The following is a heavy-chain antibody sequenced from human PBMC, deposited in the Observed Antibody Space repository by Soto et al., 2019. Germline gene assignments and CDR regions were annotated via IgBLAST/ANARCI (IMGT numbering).Heavy chain of an antibody. Sequence: PSETLSLTCTVSGGSISSSSYYWGWIRQPPGKGLEWIGSIYYSGSTYYNPSLKSRVTISVDTSKNQFSLKLSSVTAADTAVYYCARASITMVRGVVYYYYGMDVWGQGTTVTVS. V-gene: IGHV4-39*01. CDR1: GGSISSSSYY. D-gene: IGHD3-10*01. CDR2: IYYSGST. J-gene: IGHJ6*02. CDR3: ARASITMVRGVVYYYYGMDV.